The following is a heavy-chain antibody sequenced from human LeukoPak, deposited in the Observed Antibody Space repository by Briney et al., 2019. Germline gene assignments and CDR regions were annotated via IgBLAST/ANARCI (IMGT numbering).Heavy chain of an antibody. D-gene: IGHD5/OR15-5a*01. J-gene: IGHJ4*02. V-gene: IGHV3-15*01. CDR2: IKPTTDGGAT. CDR1: GFTFSNGW. CDR3: STDLSY. Sequence: PGGSLRLSCAASGFTFSNGWMTWVRQAPGTGLEWVGRIKPTTDGGATDYAAPVKGRFTISRDDSTNTLYLQMNSLKTEDTAAYYCSTDLSYWGQGTLVTVSS.